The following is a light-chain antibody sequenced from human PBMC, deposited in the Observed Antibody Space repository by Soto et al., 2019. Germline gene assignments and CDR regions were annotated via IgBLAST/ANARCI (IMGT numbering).Light chain of an antibody. V-gene: IGLV2-14*03. Sequence: QSVLTQPASVSGSRGQSITISCTTTSSDVGTYNFVPWYQQHPRKLPKLMIFDVSRRPSGVSDRLSGSNSGNTASLTMSGLQGEDEGDYYCSSYTSSSTHVFGSGTKLTVL. CDR1: SSDVGTYNF. CDR3: SSYTSSSTHV. J-gene: IGLJ1*01. CDR2: DVS.